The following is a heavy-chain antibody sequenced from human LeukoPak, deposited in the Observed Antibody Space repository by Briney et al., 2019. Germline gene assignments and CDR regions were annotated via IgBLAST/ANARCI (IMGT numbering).Heavy chain of an antibody. Sequence: GGSLRLSCAASGFTFYAYGMHWVRQAPGKGLEWVAFIQHDANANFYADSVKGRFTISRDNSKSTLYLQMNSLRAEDTAVYYCAASPAGGYCSRTTCPSDALNIWGQGTLVTVSS. CDR1: GFTFYAYG. D-gene: IGHD2-2*01. J-gene: IGHJ3*02. CDR2: IQHDANAN. V-gene: IGHV3-30*02. CDR3: AASPAGGYCSRTTCPSDALNI.